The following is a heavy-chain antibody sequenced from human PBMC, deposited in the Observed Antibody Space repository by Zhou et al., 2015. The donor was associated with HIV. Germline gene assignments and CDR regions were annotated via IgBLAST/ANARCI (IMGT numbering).Heavy chain of an antibody. CDR3: ARGFPVDGWYNGPIDY. V-gene: IGHV1-46*01. CDR1: GYIFTNYF. J-gene: IGHJ4*02. D-gene: IGHD6-19*01. CDR2: INPSGGST. Sequence: QVQLVQSGAEVKKPGASVKVSCKASGYIFTNYFMHWVRQAPGQGLEWMGMINPSGGSTTYAQKFQGRVTMTRNTSISTAYMELSSLRSEDTAVYYCARGFPVDGWYNGPIDYWGQGTLVTVSS.